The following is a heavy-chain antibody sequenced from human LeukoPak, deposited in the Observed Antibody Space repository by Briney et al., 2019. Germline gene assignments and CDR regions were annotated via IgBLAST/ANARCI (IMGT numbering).Heavy chain of an antibody. J-gene: IGHJ5*02. CDR1: GGSISSSSYY. CDR3: ARDLGYSGFDWAP. D-gene: IGHD5-12*01. CDR2: IYYSGST. V-gene: IGHV4-39*07. Sequence: ASETPSLTCTVSGGSISSSSYYWGWIRQPPGKGLEWIGSIYYSGSTYYNPSLKSRVTISVDTSKNQFSLNLTSVTAADAAVYYCARDLGYSGFDWAPWGQGTLVTVSS.